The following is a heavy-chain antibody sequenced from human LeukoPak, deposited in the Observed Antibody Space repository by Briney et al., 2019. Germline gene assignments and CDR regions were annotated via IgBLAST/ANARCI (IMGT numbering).Heavy chain of an antibody. CDR3: ARLIITSDDAY. CDR1: GFTLSRYG. J-gene: IGHJ4*02. V-gene: IGHV3-30*02. Sequence: GGSLRLSCVASGFTLSRYGMNWIRQVPGKRLEWVAFIRYDGSDKFFADSVKGRFTISRDNVNNSLHLEMNSLRAEDTAVYYCARLIITSDDAYWGQGTLVTVSS. D-gene: IGHD3-16*01. CDR2: IRYDGSDK.